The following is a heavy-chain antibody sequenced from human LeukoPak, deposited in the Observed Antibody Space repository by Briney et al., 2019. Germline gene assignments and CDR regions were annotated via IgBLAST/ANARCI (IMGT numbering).Heavy chain of an antibody. CDR3: ASTHYDYVWGTGGYFDH. CDR2: ISGGGGST. CDR1: GFTFSSYA. Sequence: GGSLRLSCAASGFTFSSYAMSWVRQAPGRGLEWVSAISGGGGSTYYPDSVKGRFTISRDNSKNTLYLQMNSLRAEDTAVYYCASTHYDYVWGTGGYFDHWGQGTLVTVSS. V-gene: IGHV3-23*01. D-gene: IGHD3-16*01. J-gene: IGHJ4*02.